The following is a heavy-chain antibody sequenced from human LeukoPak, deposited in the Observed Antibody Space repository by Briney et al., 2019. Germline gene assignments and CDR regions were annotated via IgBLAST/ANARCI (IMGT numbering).Heavy chain of an antibody. V-gene: IGHV3-7*01. CDR2: IKQDGSEK. J-gene: IGHJ5*02. CDR3: ARDCSSTSCYQNPDP. Sequence: GGSLRLSCAASGFTFSSYWMSWVRQAPGKGLEWVANIKQDGSEKYYVDSVKGRFTISRDNAKNSLYLQMNSLRAEDTAVYYCARDCSSTSCYQNPDPWGQGTLVTVFS. D-gene: IGHD2-2*01. CDR1: GFTFSSYW.